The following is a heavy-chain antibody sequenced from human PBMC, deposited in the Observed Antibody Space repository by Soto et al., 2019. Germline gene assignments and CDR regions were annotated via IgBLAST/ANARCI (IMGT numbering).Heavy chain of an antibody. CDR3: ATRPLLPGAP. V-gene: IGHV3-53*01. J-gene: IGHJ3*01. CDR2: IYSGGST. Sequence: EVQLVESGXGXXXXGGSLRLSCAASGFTFSSNDMNWVRQAPGKGLEWVSLIYSGGSTYYTDSVKGRFTISRDNSKNTLYLKMSSLRAEATAVYYCATRPLLPGAPWGQGTMVTVSS. CDR1: GFTFSSND. D-gene: IGHD3-22*01.